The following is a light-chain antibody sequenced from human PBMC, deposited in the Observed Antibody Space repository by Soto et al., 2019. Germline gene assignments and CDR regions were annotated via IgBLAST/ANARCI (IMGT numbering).Light chain of an antibody. V-gene: IGKV1-12*01. CDR3: QQADSIPFT. CDR1: QAISTW. J-gene: IGKJ3*01. CDR2: AAS. Sequence: DIQMTQSPSSVSASVGDRVTVTCRASQAISTWLAWYQQRPGKAPKLLIYAASTLQSGVPSRFSGTGSGTYFTLTISSLQSEDFATYYCQQADSIPFTFGPGTTV.